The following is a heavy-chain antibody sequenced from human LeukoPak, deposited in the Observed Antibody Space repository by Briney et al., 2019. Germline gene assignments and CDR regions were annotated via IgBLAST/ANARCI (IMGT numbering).Heavy chain of an antibody. J-gene: IGHJ4*02. CDR2: ITSSSSTI. CDR1: GFTFSSYS. CDR3: ARRAAGMAYFDY. Sequence: GGSLRLSCSASGFTFSSYSLNWVRQAPGKGLEWVSYITSSSSTIYYADSVKGRFTISRDNAKNSLYLQMNSLRGEDTAVYYCARRAAGMAYFDYWGQGTLVTVSS. D-gene: IGHD5-18*01. V-gene: IGHV3-48*01.